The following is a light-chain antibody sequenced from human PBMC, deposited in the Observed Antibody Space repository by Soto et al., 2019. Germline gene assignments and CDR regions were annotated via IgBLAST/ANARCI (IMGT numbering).Light chain of an antibody. CDR2: SNN. CDR1: SSNIGPNT. J-gene: IGLJ3*02. CDR3: AGWDDSLNGRV. Sequence: QLVLTQPPSASGTPGQRVTISCSGSSSNIGPNTVNWYQQLPGTAPKLLIYSNNQRPSGVPDRFSGSKSGTSASLVISGLQSEDEADYYCAGWDDSLNGRVFGGGTKLTVL. V-gene: IGLV1-44*01.